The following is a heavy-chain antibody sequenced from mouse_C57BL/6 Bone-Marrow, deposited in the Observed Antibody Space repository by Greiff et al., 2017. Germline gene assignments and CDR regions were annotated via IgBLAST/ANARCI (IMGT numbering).Heavy chain of an antibody. CDR2: INPNYGTT. D-gene: IGHD1-1*01. Sequence: EVKLQQSGPELVKPGASVKISCKASGYSFTDYNMNWVKQSNGKSLEWIGVINPNYGTTSYNQKFKGKATLTVDQSSSTAYMQLNSLTSEDSAVYYCSTTVVAPYYFDYWGQGTTLTVSS. CDR3: STTVVAPYYFDY. J-gene: IGHJ2*01. CDR1: GYSFTDYN. V-gene: IGHV1-39*01.